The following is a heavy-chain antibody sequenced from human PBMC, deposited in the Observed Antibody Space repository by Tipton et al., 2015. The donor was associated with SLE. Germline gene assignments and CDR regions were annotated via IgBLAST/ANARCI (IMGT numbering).Heavy chain of an antibody. V-gene: IGHV3-20*04. CDR2: INWNGGST. D-gene: IGHD3-10*01. CDR3: ARAGSRNGGSFDY. J-gene: IGHJ4*02. CDR1: GFIFDDYG. Sequence: AVSGFIFDDYGVNWVRQAPGKGLEWVSGINWNGGSTGSADSVKGRFTISRDNAKNSLYLQMNSLRAEDTAVYYCARAGSRNGGSFDYWGQGTLVTVSS.